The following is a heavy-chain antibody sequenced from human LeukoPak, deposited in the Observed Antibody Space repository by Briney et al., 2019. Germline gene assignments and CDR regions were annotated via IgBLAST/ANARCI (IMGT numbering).Heavy chain of an antibody. D-gene: IGHD6-6*01. CDR3: AREVASSSSGEYYFDY. CDR2: MNPNSGNT. Sequence: ASVKVSCKASGYTFTSYDINWVRQATGQGLEWMGWMNPNSGNTGYAQKFQGRVTMTRNTSISTANMELSSLRSEDTAVYYCAREVASSSSGEYYFDYWGQGTLVTVSS. V-gene: IGHV1-8*01. J-gene: IGHJ4*02. CDR1: GYTFTSYD.